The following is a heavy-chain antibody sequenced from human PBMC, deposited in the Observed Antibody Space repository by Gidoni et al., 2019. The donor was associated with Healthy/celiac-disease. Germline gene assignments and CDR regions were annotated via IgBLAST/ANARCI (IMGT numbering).Heavy chain of an antibody. CDR1: GGSISSYD. V-gene: IGHV4-59*01. CDR3: ARGGARDAFDI. D-gene: IGHD4-17*01. CDR2: SYYSGST. J-gene: IGHJ3*02. Sequence: QVQLQESGPGLVKPSETLSRNCTVSGGSISSYDWSWFRKPPGKGLEWIGCSYYSGSTNYNPSLKSRVTISVDTSKIQFSLMLSSVTAADTAVYYCARGGARDAFDIWGQGTMVTVSS.